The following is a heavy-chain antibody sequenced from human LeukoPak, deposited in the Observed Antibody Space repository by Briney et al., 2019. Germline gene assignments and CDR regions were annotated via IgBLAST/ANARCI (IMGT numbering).Heavy chain of an antibody. Sequence: SSETLSLTCTVSGGSISGYYWSWIWQPPGKGLEWIGYISYSGNTNYNPSLKSRVTISLDTSKNQFSLKLSSVTAADTAVYYCARYAVPYGDYSDWGQGTLVTVSS. CDR3: ARYAVPYGDYSD. CDR1: GGSISGYY. CDR2: ISYSGNT. D-gene: IGHD4-17*01. J-gene: IGHJ4*02. V-gene: IGHV4-59*08.